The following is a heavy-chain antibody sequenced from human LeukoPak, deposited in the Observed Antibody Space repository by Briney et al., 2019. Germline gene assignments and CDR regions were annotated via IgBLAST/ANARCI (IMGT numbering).Heavy chain of an antibody. CDR1: GYTFTGYY. CDR3: ARGPSGAAAGYLSGAFLNY. Sequence: ASVKVSCKASGYTFTGYYLHWVRQAPGHAREWLGWINPNSGGTNYAQKLQGRVTMTRDTSITTAYLELSRLKSDDTAVYCCARGPSGAAAGYLSGAFLNYWGQGTLVTVSS. D-gene: IGHD2-15*01. CDR2: INPNSGGT. J-gene: IGHJ4*02. V-gene: IGHV1-2*02.